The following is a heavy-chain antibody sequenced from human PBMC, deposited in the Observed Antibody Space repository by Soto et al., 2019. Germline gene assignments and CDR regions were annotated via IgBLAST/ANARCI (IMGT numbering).Heavy chain of an antibody. D-gene: IGHD1-1*01. J-gene: IGHJ2*01. V-gene: IGHV4-39*01. CDR1: SGTISNIGDC. CDR2: IYYSGST. Sequence: PSQTHPHTSSVASGTISNIGDCRVWNRKPPGKGLEWIGSIYYSGSTYYNPSLKSRVTISVDTSKNQFSLKLSSVTAADTAVYYCSRHWPGVPRVTPFFDICGDGTLVTVYS. CDR3: SRHWPGVPRVTPFFDI.